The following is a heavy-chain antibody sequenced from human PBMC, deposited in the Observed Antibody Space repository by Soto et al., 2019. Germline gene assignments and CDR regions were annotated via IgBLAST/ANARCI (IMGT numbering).Heavy chain of an antibody. D-gene: IGHD3-9*01. J-gene: IGHJ4*02. V-gene: IGHV4-39*01. CDR2: IYYSGST. CDR1: GGSISSSSYY. CDR3: AGEDYDILTGRFDY. Sequence: LTCTVSGGSISSSSYYWGWIRQPPGKGLEWIGSIYYSGSTYYNPSLKSRVTISIDTSKNQFSLKLSSVTAADTAVYYCAGEDYDILTGRFDYWGQGTLVTVSS.